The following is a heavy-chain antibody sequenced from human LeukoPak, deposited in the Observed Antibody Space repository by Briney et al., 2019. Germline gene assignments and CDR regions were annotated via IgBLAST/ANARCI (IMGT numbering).Heavy chain of an antibody. CDR1: GFTFSSYP. Sequence: GGSLRLSCAASGFTFSSYPMSWVRQAPGKGLEWVSSISASGRNTYYADSVKGRFTISRDNSKNTLYLQMNSLRAEDTAVYYCAKGVPPTPDYWGQGTLVTVSS. CDR2: ISASGRNT. V-gene: IGHV3-23*01. CDR3: AKGVPPTPDY. J-gene: IGHJ4*02.